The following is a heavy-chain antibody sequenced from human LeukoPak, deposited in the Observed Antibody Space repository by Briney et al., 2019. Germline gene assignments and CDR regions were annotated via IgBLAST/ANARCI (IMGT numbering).Heavy chain of an antibody. D-gene: IGHD2-8*01. J-gene: IGHJ5*02. V-gene: IGHV1-8*03. CDR1: GYTFTSYD. CDR2: MNPNSGNT. CDR3: ARGSWEGPYCTNGVCILPSWFDP. Sequence: ASVKVSCKASGYTFTSYDINWVRQATGQGLEWMGWMNPNSGNTGYAQKFQGRVTITRNTSISTAYMELSSLRSEDTAVYYCARGSWEGPYCTNGVCILPSWFDPWGQGTLVTVSS.